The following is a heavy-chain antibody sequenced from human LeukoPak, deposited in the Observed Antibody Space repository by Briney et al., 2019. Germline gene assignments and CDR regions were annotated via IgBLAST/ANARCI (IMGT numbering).Heavy chain of an antibody. V-gene: IGHV3-30*04. J-gene: IGHJ5*02. D-gene: IGHD3-10*01. CDR3: ARGLEGLLWFGELGP. Sequence: GRSLRHSCAASGFTFSSYAMHWVRQAPGKGLEWVAVISYDGSNKYYADSVKGRFTISRDNSKNTLYLQMNSLRAEDTAVYYCARGLEGLLWFGELGPWGQGTLVTVSS. CDR1: GFTFSSYA. CDR2: ISYDGSNK.